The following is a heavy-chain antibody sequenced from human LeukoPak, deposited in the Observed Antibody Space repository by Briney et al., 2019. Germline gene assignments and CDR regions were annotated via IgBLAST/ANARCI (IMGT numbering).Heavy chain of an antibody. Sequence: SETLSLTCTVSGGSISSGGYYWSWIRQHPGKGLEWIGYIYYSGSTYYNPSLKSRVTISVDTSKNQFSLKLSSVTAADTAVYYCARGRELYDSSGYYLDAFDIWGQGTMVTVSS. CDR3: ARGRELYDSSGYYLDAFDI. CDR2: IYYSGST. D-gene: IGHD3-22*01. J-gene: IGHJ3*02. V-gene: IGHV4-31*03. CDR1: GGSISSGGYY.